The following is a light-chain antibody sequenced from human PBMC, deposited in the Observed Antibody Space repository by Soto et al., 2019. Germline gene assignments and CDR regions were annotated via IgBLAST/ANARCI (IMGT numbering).Light chain of an antibody. CDR2: GVR. CDR3: SSYRNGVPYL. J-gene: IGLJ1*01. V-gene: IGLV2-14*01. Sequence: QSALTQPTSVSGSPGQSITISCTGSSNDIGAYNYVSWYQQHPGKAPRLLIHGVRDRPSGVPSRFSASKSGLTASLTISGLQAEDEADYFCSSYRNGVPYLFGTGTKVTV. CDR1: SNDIGAYNY.